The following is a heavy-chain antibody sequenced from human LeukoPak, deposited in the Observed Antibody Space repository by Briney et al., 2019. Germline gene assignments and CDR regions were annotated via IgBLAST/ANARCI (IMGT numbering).Heavy chain of an antibody. CDR3: ARAIRGSKIASRYYFYYMDI. V-gene: IGHV1-69*06. CDR2: IIPIFDTT. D-gene: IGHD3-10*01. CDR1: GGTFSSYA. J-gene: IGHJ6*03. Sequence: SVKVSCKASGGTFSSYAINWVRQAPGQGLEWMGGIIPIFDTTHYAQNFQGRVTITADKSTNTAYMELSSLRSEDTAVYYCARAIRGSKIASRYYFYYMDIWGKGTTVTVSS.